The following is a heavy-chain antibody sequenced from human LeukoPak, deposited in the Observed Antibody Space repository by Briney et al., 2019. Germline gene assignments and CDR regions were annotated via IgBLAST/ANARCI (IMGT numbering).Heavy chain of an antibody. D-gene: IGHD3-10*01. CDR2: IYPSGST. V-gene: IGHV4-4*07. J-gene: IGHJ5*02. CDR1: GGSISSYY. Sequence: PPETLSLTCTVSGGSISSYYWSWIRQPAGKGLEWIGRIYPSGSTNYNPSLESRVTMSVDTSKNQFSLKLSSVTAADTAVYYCARADYGSGSYYNSNWFDPWGQGTLVTVSS. CDR3: ARADYGSGSYYNSNWFDP.